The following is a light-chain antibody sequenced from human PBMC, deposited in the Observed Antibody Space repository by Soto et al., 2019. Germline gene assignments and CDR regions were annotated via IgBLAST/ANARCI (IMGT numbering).Light chain of an antibody. V-gene: IGKV1-33*01. Sequence: DIQMTQSPSFLSASVGDRVTMTCQASQKIKTSLNWYQQRPGKAPKLLIYDASVLETGVPSRFSGSGAGTEFTFTIDGPQSEDFATYFYQQYDDPALTFGGGTKV. CDR2: DAS. CDR3: QQYDDPALT. J-gene: IGKJ4*01. CDR1: QKIKTS.